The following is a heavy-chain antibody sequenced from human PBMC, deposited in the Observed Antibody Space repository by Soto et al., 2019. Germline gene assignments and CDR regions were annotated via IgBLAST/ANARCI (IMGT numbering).Heavy chain of an antibody. J-gene: IGHJ4*02. V-gene: IGHV1-3*01. CDR1: GYTFTSYA. D-gene: IGHD5-18*01. Sequence: ASVKVSCKASGYTFTSYAMHWVRQAPGQRLEWMGWINAGNGNTKYSQKFQGRVTITRDTSASTAYMELSSLRSEDTAVYYCAKDIVRYSYGACDYWGQGALVTVS. CDR2: INAGNGNT. CDR3: AKDIVRYSYGACDY.